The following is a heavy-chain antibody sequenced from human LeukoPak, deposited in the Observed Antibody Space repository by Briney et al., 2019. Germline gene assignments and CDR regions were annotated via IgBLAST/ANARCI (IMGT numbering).Heavy chain of an antibody. CDR2: IYYSGST. V-gene: IGHV4-39*01. CDR3: ARHQSRYYDSSGYYPSPIDY. Sequence: PSETLSLTCTVSGGSISSSSYYWGWIRQPPGKGLEWIGSIYYSGSTYYNPSLKSRVTISVDTSKNQFSLKLSSVTAADTAVYYCARHQSRYYDSSGYYPSPIDYWGQGTLVTVSS. CDR1: GGSISSSSYY. D-gene: IGHD3-22*01. J-gene: IGHJ4*02.